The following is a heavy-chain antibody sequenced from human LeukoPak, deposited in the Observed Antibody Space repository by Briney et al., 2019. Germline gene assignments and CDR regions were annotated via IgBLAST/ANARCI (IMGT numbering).Heavy chain of an antibody. V-gene: IGHV3-9*01. D-gene: IGHD6-19*01. J-gene: IGHJ4*02. CDR3: AKPAKDSGWFNFDY. CDR1: GFTFDDYA. Sequence: PGGSLRLSCAASGFTFDDYAMHWVRQAPGKGLEWVSGISWNSGSIGYADSVKGRFTISRDNAKNSLYLQMNSLRAEDTALYYCAKPAKDSGWFNFDYWGQGTLVTVSS. CDR2: ISWNSGSI.